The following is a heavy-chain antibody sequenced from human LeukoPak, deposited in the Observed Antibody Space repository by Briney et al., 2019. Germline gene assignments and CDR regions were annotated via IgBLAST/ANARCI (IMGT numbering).Heavy chain of an antibody. V-gene: IGHV5-51*01. D-gene: IGHD3-22*01. CDR2: IYPGDSDT. J-gene: IGHJ4*02. CDR3: ARYSNYDSSGINYFDY. Sequence: RRGESLKISCKGSGYSFTSYWIGWVRQMPGKGLEWMGIIYPGDSDTRYSPSFQGQVTISADKSISTAYLQWSSLKASDTAMYYCARYSNYDSSGINYFDYWGQGTLVTVST. CDR1: GYSFTSYW.